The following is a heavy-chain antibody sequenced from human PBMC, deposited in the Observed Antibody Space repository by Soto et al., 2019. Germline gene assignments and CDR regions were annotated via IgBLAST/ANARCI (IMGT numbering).Heavy chain of an antibody. J-gene: IGHJ5*02. V-gene: IGHV3-30-3*01. CDR2: MAYDGNIE. D-gene: IGHD1-26*01. Sequence: QVQLVESGGGVVQPGRSLRLSCAASGFTFSMYVMHWVRQAPGKDLEWVAVMAYDGNIEYYGDSVKGRFFASRDNSKNTLYLQMNSLRREDTAVYYRARVGGSFYGSWGSWGQGALVTVSS. CDR1: GFTFSMYV. CDR3: ARVGGSFYGSWGS.